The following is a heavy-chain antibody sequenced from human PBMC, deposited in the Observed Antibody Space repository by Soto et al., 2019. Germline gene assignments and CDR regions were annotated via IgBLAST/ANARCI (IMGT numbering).Heavy chain of an antibody. V-gene: IGHV1-69*01. CDR3: ARGPLAIFGVVTSDWYFDL. CDR1: GGTFSSYA. D-gene: IGHD3-3*01. CDR2: IIPIFGTA. Sequence: QVQLVQSGAEVKKPGSSVKVSCKASGGTFSSYAISWVRQAPGQGLEWMGGIIPIFGTANYAQKFQGRVTITADESTGTAYMELSSLRSEYTAVYYCARGPLAIFGVVTSDWYFDLWGRGTLVTVSS. J-gene: IGHJ2*01.